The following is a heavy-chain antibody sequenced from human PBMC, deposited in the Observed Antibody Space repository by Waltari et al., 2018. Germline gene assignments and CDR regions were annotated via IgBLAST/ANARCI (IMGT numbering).Heavy chain of an antibody. V-gene: IGHV3-7*01. Sequence: EEQLVESGGGLVQPGGSLRLSCEGSGFTFRNYWRSWVRQAPGKVLGGVANIRRDGSQANYGDSVKCRFTIARDNAKKSLYLQMNSLRAEDTGVYYCARESTASNEGVWGQGTLVTVSS. CDR1: GFTFRNYW. CDR2: IRRDGSQA. D-gene: IGHD4-17*01. CDR3: ARESTASNEGV. J-gene: IGHJ4*02.